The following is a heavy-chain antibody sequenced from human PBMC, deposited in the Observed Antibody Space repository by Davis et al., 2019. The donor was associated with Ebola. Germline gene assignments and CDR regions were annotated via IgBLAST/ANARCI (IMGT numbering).Heavy chain of an antibody. J-gene: IGHJ5*02. CDR3: ARFGPARPYCSSTSCYAAFGP. V-gene: IGHV4-34*01. CDR2: INHSGST. D-gene: IGHD2-2*01. CDR1: GGSFSGYY. Sequence: PGGSLRLSCAVYGGSFSGYYWSWIRQPPGKGLEWIGEINHSGSTNYNPSLKSRVTISVDTSKNQFSLKLSSVTAADTAVYYCARFGPARPYCSSTSCYAAFGPWGQGTLVTVSS.